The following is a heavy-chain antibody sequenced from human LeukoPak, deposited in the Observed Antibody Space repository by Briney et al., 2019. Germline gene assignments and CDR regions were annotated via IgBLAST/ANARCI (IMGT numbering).Heavy chain of an antibody. Sequence: ASVKVSCKASGYTFTNYPMIWVRQAPGQGLEWMGWINTNTGNPTYAQGFTGRFVFSLDTSVGTTYLQINSLKTEDTAMYYCARGGYSRGQGSPFDYWGQGALVTVSS. CDR2: INTNTGNP. CDR1: GYTFTNYP. J-gene: IGHJ4*02. V-gene: IGHV7-4-1*02. CDR3: ARGGYSRGQGSPFDY. D-gene: IGHD6-19*01.